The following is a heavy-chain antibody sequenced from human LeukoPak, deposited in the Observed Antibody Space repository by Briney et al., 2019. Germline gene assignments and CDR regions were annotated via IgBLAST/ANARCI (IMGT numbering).Heavy chain of an antibody. Sequence: ASVKVSCKASGYTFTGYYMHWVRQAPGQGLEWMGWINPNSGGTNYAQKFQGRVTMTRDTSISTAYMELSRLRSDDTAVYYCARSVDTAMVCYYYYYMDVWGKGTTVTVSS. CDR2: INPNSGGT. CDR1: GYTFTGYY. J-gene: IGHJ6*03. CDR3: ARSVDTAMVCYYYYYMDV. V-gene: IGHV1-2*02. D-gene: IGHD5-18*01.